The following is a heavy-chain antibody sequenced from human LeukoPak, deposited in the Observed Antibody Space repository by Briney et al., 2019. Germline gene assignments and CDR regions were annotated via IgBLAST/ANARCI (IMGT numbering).Heavy chain of an antibody. D-gene: IGHD2/OR15-2a*01. CDR3: ARAFPVSY. V-gene: IGHV3-23*01. CDR1: GFTLSSYA. J-gene: IGHJ4*02. CDR2: VSGSGGST. Sequence: GGSLRLSCAASGFTLSSYAMSWVRQAPGKGLEWVSAVSGSGGSTYYADSVKCRFTISRDNSKKTLYLQMNSMRAEDTAVYYCARAFPVSYWGQGPLVPVSS.